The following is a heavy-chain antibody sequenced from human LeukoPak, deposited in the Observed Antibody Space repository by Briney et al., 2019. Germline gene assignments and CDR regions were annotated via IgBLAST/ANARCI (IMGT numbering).Heavy chain of an antibody. CDR2: IYSGDST. J-gene: IGHJ6*02. CDR1: GFTVSDNY. D-gene: IGHD2/OR15-2a*01. CDR3: ARVIISTKYYSGLDV. Sequence: GGSLRLSCAASGFTVSDNYMTWVRQAPGKGLEWVSVIYSGDSTFYADSVKGRFTISRDSSKNTLYLQMNSLRAEDTAVYYCARVIISTKYYSGLDVWGQGTTVTVSS. V-gene: IGHV3-53*01.